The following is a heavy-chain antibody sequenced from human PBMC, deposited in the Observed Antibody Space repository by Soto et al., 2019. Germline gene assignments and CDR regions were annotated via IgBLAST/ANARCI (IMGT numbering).Heavy chain of an antibody. J-gene: IGHJ6*02. V-gene: IGHV3-48*02. CDR2: ISSSSSTI. Sequence: GGSLRLSCAASGLTFSSYSMNWVRQAPGKGLEWVSYISSSSSTIYYADSVKGRFTISRDNAKNSLYLQMNSLRDEDTAVYYCARGPCSSTSCYYGMDVWGQGTTVTV. CDR3: ARGPCSSTSCYYGMDV. D-gene: IGHD2-2*01. CDR1: GLTFSSYS.